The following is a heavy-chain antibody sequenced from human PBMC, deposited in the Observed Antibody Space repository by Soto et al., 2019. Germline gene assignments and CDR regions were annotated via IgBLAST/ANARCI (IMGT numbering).Heavy chain of an antibody. CDR2: INSDGSST. D-gene: IGHD3-3*01. Sequence: EVQLVESGGGLVQPGGSLRLSCAASGFTFSRYWMHWVRQAPGKGLVWVSRINSDGSSTSYADSVKGRFTISRDNAKNTLYLQMNSLRAEDTAVYYCVRGAYFDLWSMDVWGQGTTVTVSS. CDR1: GFTFSRYW. J-gene: IGHJ6*02. V-gene: IGHV3-74*01. CDR3: VRGAYFDLWSMDV.